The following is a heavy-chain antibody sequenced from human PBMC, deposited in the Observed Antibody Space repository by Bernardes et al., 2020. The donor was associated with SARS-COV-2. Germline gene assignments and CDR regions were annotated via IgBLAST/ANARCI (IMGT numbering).Heavy chain of an antibody. D-gene: IGHD2-2*01. CDR3: ARHGSAANFDS. V-gene: IGHV4-59*08. Sequence: SETLSLTCTVSGDSISPYYWSWIRQPPGKGLEWIGYIHYSGTTNYNSSLKSRLTISVDTSKNQFSLRLSSVTAADTAVYYCARHGSAANFDSWGQGTLVTVSP. J-gene: IGHJ4*02. CDR2: IHYSGTT. CDR1: GDSISPYY.